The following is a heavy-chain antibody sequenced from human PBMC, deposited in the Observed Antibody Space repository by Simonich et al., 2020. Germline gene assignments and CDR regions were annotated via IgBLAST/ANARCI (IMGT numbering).Heavy chain of an antibody. CDR1: GGSLSVYY. Sequence: QVQLQQWGAGLLKPSETLSLTCAVYGGSLSVYYWSWIRQPPGKGLEWIGEINHSGSTNYNPSLKSRVTISVDTYKNQFSLKLSSVTAADTAVYYCARRANWNWYFDLWGRGTLVTVSS. CDR3: ARRANWNWYFDL. CDR2: INHSGST. V-gene: IGHV4-34*01. D-gene: IGHD1-1*01. J-gene: IGHJ2*01.